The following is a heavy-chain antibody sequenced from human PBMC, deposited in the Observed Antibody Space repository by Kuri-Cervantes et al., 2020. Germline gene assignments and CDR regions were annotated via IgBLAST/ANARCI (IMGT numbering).Heavy chain of an antibody. CDR3: ARMTREKYDNSGSFDY. CDR2: IYWDDDK. Sequence: SGPTLVKPTQILTPTCTFSGFSLSTRGVGVGWIRQPPGRALEWLALIYWDDDKRYGPSLKSRLTITEDTSKNQVVLTMTNMDPVDTATYYCARMTREKYDNSGSFDYWGQGTLVTVSS. CDR1: GFSLSTRGVG. V-gene: IGHV2-5*05. J-gene: IGHJ4*02. D-gene: IGHD3-22*01.